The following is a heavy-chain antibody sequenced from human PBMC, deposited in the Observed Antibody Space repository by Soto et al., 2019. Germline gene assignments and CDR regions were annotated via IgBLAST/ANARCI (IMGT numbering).Heavy chain of an antibody. CDR1: GGSISSVGYS. Sequence: QLQLQESGSGLVKPSQTLSLTCAVSGGSISSVGYSWSWIRQPPGKGLEWIGYIYHSGSTYYNPSLKRRVTRSVESSKKRSSLKLCSMTAAYTAVYYSGAGGGVPRYYWGQGTLVTVSS. V-gene: IGHV4-30-2*01. CDR3: GAGGGVPRYY. J-gene: IGHJ4*02. D-gene: IGHD2-8*02. CDR2: IYHSGST.